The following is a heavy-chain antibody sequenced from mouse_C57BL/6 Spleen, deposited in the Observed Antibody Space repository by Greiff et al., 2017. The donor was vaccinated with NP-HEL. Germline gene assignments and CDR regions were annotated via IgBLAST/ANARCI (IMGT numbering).Heavy chain of an antibody. CDR1: GYTFTSYW. CDR3: ARSDSYWYFDV. J-gene: IGHJ1*03. Sequence: VQLQQSGAELVKPGASVKMSCKASGYTFTSYWITWVKQRPGQGLEWIGDIYPGSGSTKYNEKFKGKATLTADKSSSTAYMQLNSLTSEDSAVYFCARSDSYWYFDVWGTGTTVTVSS. V-gene: IGHV1-55*01. CDR2: IYPGSGST.